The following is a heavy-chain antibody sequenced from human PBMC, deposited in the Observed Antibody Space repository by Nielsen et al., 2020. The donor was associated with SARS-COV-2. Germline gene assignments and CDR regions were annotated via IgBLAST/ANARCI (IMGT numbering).Heavy chain of an antibody. V-gene: IGHV3-23*01. CDR3: AKGRAFWSPAAGPPDY. CDR2: VSASGGST. J-gene: IGHJ4*02. D-gene: IGHD6-13*01. CDR1: GFTFNIYA. Sequence: GGSLRLSCAASGFTFNIYAMAWVRRAPGRGLQWVTGVSASGGSTYYTDSVKGRFTISRDNSKNTLYLQMNSLRAEDTAVYYCAKGRAFWSPAAGPPDYWGQGTLVTVSS.